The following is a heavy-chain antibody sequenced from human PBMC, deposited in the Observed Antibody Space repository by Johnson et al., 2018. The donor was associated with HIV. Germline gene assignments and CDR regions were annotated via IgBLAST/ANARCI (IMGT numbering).Heavy chain of an antibody. CDR2: ISYDGSNK. J-gene: IGHJ3*02. D-gene: IGHD1-26*01. CDR1: GFTFSSYA. Sequence: QVQLVESGGGVVQPGRSLRLSCAASGFTFSSYAMHWVRQAPGKGLEWVAVISYDGSNKYYADSVKGRFTISRDNSKNTLYLQMNSLRAEDTAVYYCAREGEWELEDAFDIWGQGTMVTVSS. CDR3: AREGEWELEDAFDI. V-gene: IGHV3-30*04.